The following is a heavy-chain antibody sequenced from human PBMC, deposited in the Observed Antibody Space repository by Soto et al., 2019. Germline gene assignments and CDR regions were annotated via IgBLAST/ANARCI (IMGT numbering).Heavy chain of an antibody. CDR2: IGGDASMT. CDR1: GFTFSNYA. Sequence: GGSLRLSCVASGFTFSNYAMSWVRQAPGKGLEWVSGIGGDASMTFYADSVKGRFTISRDNSRNTLYLQLNTLRADDTAVYYCAKDPDSGWYYWFDPWGQGTVVTVSS. J-gene: IGHJ5*02. CDR3: AKDPDSGWYYWFDP. D-gene: IGHD6-19*01. V-gene: IGHV3-23*01.